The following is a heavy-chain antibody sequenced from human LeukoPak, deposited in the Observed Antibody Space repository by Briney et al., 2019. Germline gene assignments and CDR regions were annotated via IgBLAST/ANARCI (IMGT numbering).Heavy chain of an antibody. V-gene: IGHV3-15*01. J-gene: IGHJ4*02. CDR1: GLTLRNAW. CDR3: ATASSGLFY. CDR2: IKRKTDGETT. D-gene: IGHD3-16*01. Sequence: GGSLRLSCAVSGLTLRNAWMIWVRQAPGEGLEWVGRIKRKTDGETTEYVAPVKGRFTISRDDSKNTLYLQMNSLKTDDTGVYYCATASSGLFYWGQGTLVTVSS.